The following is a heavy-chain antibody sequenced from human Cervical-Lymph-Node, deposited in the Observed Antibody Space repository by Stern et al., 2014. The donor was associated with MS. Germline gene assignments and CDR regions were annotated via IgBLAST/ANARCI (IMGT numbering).Heavy chain of an antibody. J-gene: IGHJ5*02. Sequence: VQLVEYGGGVVQPGRSLRLSCAASGLTFSRNGMHWVRQAPGKVLEWVAVIWYDGSNDKYVDSVKGRFTISRDNSKNTLYLQMNSLRVEDTAVYYCVAYASGDNINHWGQGTLVTVSS. CDR2: IWYDGSND. D-gene: IGHD6-19*01. V-gene: IGHV3-33*03. CDR3: VAYASGDNINH. CDR1: GLTFSRNG.